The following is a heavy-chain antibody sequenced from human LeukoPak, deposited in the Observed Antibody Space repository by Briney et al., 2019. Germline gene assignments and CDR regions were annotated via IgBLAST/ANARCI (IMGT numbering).Heavy chain of an antibody. V-gene: IGHV3-21*01. CDR1: GFTFSSCS. J-gene: IGHJ3*02. CDR3: ARAQEADAFDI. Sequence: GGSLRLSCAASGFTFSSCSMNWVRQAPGKGLEWVSSISSSSSYIYYADSVKGRFTISRDNAKNSLYLQMNSLGAEDTAVYYCARAQEADAFDIWGQGTMVTVSS. CDR2: ISSSSSYI.